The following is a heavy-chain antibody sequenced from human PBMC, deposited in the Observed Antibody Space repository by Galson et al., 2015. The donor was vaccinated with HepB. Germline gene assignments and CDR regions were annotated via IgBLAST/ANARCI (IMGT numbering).Heavy chain of an antibody. V-gene: IGHV3-33*08. CDR1: GFTFSNYC. Sequence: SLRLSCAASGFTFSNYCMSWVRQAPGKGLEWVAAIWYDGGNKYYDDSVKGRVTIASDNSKNTPYLQMNSLSADDTAVYYCTGEGGSGGVAFDILGQGTMVTVSS. CDR3: TGEGGSGGVAFDI. J-gene: IGHJ3*02. D-gene: IGHD3-10*01. CDR2: IWYDGGNK.